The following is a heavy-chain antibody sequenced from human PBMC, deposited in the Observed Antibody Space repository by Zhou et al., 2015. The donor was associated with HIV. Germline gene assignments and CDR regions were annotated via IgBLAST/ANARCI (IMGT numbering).Heavy chain of an antibody. V-gene: IGHV1-69*01. Sequence: QVQLVQSGAEVKKPGSSVKVSCKASGGTFSSYAISWVRQAPGQGLEWMGGIIPIFGTANYAQKFQGRVTITADESTSTAYMELSSLRSEDTAVYYCARDRTQRRGTGDTNYGDYDVFDYWGQGTLVTVSS. J-gene: IGHJ4*02. CDR2: IIPIFGTA. CDR1: GGTFSSYA. D-gene: IGHD4-17*01. CDR3: ARDRTQRRGTGDTNYGDYDVFDY.